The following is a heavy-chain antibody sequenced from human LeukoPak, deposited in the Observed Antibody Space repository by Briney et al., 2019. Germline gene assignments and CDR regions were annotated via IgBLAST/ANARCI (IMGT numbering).Heavy chain of an antibody. J-gene: IGHJ4*02. CDR2: INHSGST. Sequence: SETLSLTCAVYGGSFSGYYWSWIRQPPGKGLEWIGEINHSGSTNYNPSLKSRVTISVDTSRNQFSLKLSSVAAADTTVYYCARGLRDYWGQGTLVTVSS. V-gene: IGHV4-34*01. CDR3: ARGLRDY. CDR1: GGSFSGYY.